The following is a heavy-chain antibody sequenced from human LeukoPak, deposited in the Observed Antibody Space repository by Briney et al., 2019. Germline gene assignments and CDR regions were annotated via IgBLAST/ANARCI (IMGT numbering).Heavy chain of an antibody. CDR2: IKRDGSER. J-gene: IGHJ3*01. CDR1: GFTFSSYW. CDR3: ARDLGDSGDYRNDAFDV. Sequence: PGGSLRLSCAASGFTFSSYWMSWVRQAPGKGLEWVANIKRDGSERHYVDSVKGRFTISRDNAKNSVYLQMNSLRAEDTAVYYCARDLGDSGDYRNDAFDVWGQGTMVTVSS. V-gene: IGHV3-7*01. D-gene: IGHD4-17*01.